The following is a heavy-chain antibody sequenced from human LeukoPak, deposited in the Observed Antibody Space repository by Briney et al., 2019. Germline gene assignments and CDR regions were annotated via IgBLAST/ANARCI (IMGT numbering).Heavy chain of an antibody. V-gene: IGHV1-69*04. D-gene: IGHD6-13*01. Sequence: ASVKVSCKASGGTFSSYAISWVRQAPGQGLEWMGRITPILGIANYAQKFQGRVTITADKSTSTAYMELSSLRSEDTAVYYCARSRGAAAGKLYYYGMDVWGQGTTVTVSS. CDR2: ITPILGIA. CDR1: GGTFSSYA. J-gene: IGHJ6*02. CDR3: ARSRGAAAGKLYYYGMDV.